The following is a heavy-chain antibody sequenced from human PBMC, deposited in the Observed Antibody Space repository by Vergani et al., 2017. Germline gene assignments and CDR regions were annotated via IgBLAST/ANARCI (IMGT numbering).Heavy chain of an antibody. CDR2: LRYDGSNE. D-gene: IGHD2-2*01. Sequence: QVQLVESGGGVVQPVGSLRLSCAASGFSFSTYGMHWVRQAPGRGLEWVAFLRYDGSNEYYGDAVTGRFIISRDNSKNMLSLEMHSLRPEDTAVYYCANSDCSSLSCYAFYGMEVWGQGTTVTVSS. CDR1: GFSFSTYG. J-gene: IGHJ6*02. V-gene: IGHV3-30*02. CDR3: ANSDCSSLSCYAFYGMEV.